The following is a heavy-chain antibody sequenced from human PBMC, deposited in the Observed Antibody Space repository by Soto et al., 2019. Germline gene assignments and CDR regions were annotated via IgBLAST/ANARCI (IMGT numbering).Heavy chain of an antibody. V-gene: IGHV3-7*01. CDR3: ARPLWGDSSGYQGWYFDL. CDR2: IKQDGSEK. J-gene: IGHJ2*01. D-gene: IGHD3-22*01. CDR1: GFTFSSYW. Sequence: GGSLRLSCAASGFTFSSYWMSWVRQAPGKGLEWVANIKQDGSEKYYVDSVKGRFTISRDNAKNSLYLQMNSLRAEDTAVYYCARPLWGDSSGYQGWYFDLWGRGTLVTVSS.